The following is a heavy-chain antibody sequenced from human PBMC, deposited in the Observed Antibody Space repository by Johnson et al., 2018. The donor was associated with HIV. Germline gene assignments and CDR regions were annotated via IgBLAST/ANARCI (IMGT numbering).Heavy chain of an antibody. CDR1: GFTFSSYW. CDR2: ITWDGDST. D-gene: IGHD6-19*01. CDR3: AKDRQWGPRDAFDI. J-gene: IGHJ3*02. Sequence: VQLVESGGGLVQPGGSLRLSCAASGFTFSSYWMHWVRQAPGKGLEWVSLITWDGDSTYYADSVKGRFTISRDNSKNTLYLQVNSLRAEDTAVYYCAKDRQWGPRDAFDIWGQGTMVTVSS. V-gene: IGHV3-23*04.